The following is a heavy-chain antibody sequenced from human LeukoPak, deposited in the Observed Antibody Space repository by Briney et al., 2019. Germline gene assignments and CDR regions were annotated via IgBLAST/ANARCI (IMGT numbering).Heavy chain of an antibody. Sequence: SETLSLTCSVSGGSISPYYRSWIRQPPGKGLEWIGYIYSSGSANYNPSLKSRVTISVDTSKNHFSLKLSSVTAADTAVYYCARMGGYSGYATHWGQGTLVTVSS. J-gene: IGHJ4*02. CDR1: GGSISPYY. CDR3: ARMGGYSGYATH. D-gene: IGHD5-12*01. CDR2: IYSSGSA. V-gene: IGHV4-59*08.